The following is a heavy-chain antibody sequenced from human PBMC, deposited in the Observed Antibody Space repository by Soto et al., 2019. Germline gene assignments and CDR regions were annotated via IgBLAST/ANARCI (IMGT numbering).Heavy chain of an antibody. J-gene: IGHJ4*02. CDR2: ISYDGSNK. CDR1: GFTFSSYA. Sequence: QVQLVESGGGVVQPGRSLRLSCAASGFTFSSYAMHWVRQAPGKGLEWVAVISYDGSNKYYADSVKGRFTISRDNSKNTLYLQMHSLRAEDTAVYYCARDARKSGWGYFDYWGQGTLVTVSS. V-gene: IGHV3-30-3*01. D-gene: IGHD6-19*01. CDR3: ARDARKSGWGYFDY.